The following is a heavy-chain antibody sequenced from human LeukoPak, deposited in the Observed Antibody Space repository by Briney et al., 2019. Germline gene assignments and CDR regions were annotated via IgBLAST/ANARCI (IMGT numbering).Heavy chain of an antibody. Sequence: PGGSLRLSCAASGFTFSSYAMSWVRQAPGKGLEWVSAISGSGGSTYYADSVKGRFTIPRDNSKNTLYLQMNSLRAEDTAVYYCAKGPKVVTTFDYWGQGTLVTVSS. CDR1: GFTFSSYA. V-gene: IGHV3-23*01. J-gene: IGHJ4*02. CDR3: AKGPKVVTTFDY. CDR2: ISGSGGST. D-gene: IGHD4-23*01.